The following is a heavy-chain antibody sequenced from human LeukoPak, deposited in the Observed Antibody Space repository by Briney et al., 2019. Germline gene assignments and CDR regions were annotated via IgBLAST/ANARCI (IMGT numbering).Heavy chain of an antibody. D-gene: IGHD6-19*01. CDR2: TYYRSKWYN. J-gene: IGHJ5*02. V-gene: IGHV6-1*01. CDR3: ARGGTAVAAISNWFDP. CDR1: GDSVSSSRAA. Sequence: SQTLSLTCAISGDSVSSSRAAWNWIRQSPSRGLEWLGRTYYRSKWYNDYAVSVKSRITINPDTSKNQFSLQLNSVTPEDTAVYYCARGGTAVAAISNWFDPWGQGILVTVSS.